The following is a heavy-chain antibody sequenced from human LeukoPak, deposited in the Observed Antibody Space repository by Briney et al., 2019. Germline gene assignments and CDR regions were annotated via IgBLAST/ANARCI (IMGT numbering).Heavy chain of an antibody. V-gene: IGHV4-59*01. CDR2: IYYSGST. CDR1: GGSISSYY. D-gene: IGHD6-6*01. J-gene: IGHJ4*02. CDR3: ARDIEYSSPPYDY. Sequence: PSETLSLTCTVSGGSISSYYWSWIRQPPGKGLEWIGYIYYSGSTNYNPSLKSRVTISVDTSKNQFSLKLSSVTAADTAVYYCARDIEYSSPPYDYWGQGTLVTVSS.